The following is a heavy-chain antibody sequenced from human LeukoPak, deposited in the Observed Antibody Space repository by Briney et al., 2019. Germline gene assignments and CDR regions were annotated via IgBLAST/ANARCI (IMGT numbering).Heavy chain of an antibody. V-gene: IGHV3-23*01. CDR2: ISGSGADT. Sequence: PGGSLRLSCAASGFTFSNFPMTWVRRAPGKGLQSFASISGSGADTYYTDSVKGRFTISRDNFNNTVYLQMNSLRAEDTAVYYCAKVLGHDSDGYYYYGLHVWGQGTTVTVSS. CDR3: AKVLGHDSDGYYYYGLHV. J-gene: IGHJ6*02. D-gene: IGHD3-22*01. CDR1: GFTFSNFP.